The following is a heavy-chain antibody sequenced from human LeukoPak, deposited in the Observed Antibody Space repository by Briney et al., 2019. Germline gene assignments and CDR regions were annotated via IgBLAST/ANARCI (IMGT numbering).Heavy chain of an antibody. CDR2: XXYSRTT. CDR1: XXXY. V-gene: IGHV4-59*01. J-gene: IGHJ4*02. CDR3: ARAEDTSVRGVPYIFDY. Sequence: XXXYWXXIRQPXGXXXEXXXXXXYSRTTTYNPPLKIRVTISVDPSKTQFSLKLSSVTAADTAVYYCARAEDTSVRGVPYIFDYWGQGTLVTVSS. D-gene: IGHD3-10*01.